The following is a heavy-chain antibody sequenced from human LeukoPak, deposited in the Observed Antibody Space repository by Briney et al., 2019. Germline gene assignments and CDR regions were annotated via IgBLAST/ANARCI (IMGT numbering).Heavy chain of an antibody. V-gene: IGHV3-21*01. D-gene: IGHD6-6*01. CDR3: ARVPEEQLVWFDP. CDR2: ISSSSSSI. Sequence: GGSLRLSCTASGFTFSSYSMIWVRQAPGKGLEWVSSISSSSSSIYYADSLKGRFTISRDNAKNSLYLHMNSLRAEDTAVYYCARVPEEQLVWFDPWGQGTLVTVSS. CDR1: GFTFSSYS. J-gene: IGHJ5*02.